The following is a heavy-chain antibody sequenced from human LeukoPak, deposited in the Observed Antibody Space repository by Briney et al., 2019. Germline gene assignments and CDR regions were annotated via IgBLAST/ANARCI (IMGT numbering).Heavy chain of an antibody. Sequence: SETLSLTCAVYGGSFSDYYWSWIRQPPGKGLEWIGEINHSGSTNYNPSLKSRVTISVDTSKNQFSLKLSSVTAADTAVYYCARVWGPSIAARRPYWYFDLWGRGTLVTVSS. J-gene: IGHJ2*01. V-gene: IGHV4-34*01. D-gene: IGHD6-6*01. CDR2: INHSGST. CDR3: ARVWGPSIAARRPYWYFDL. CDR1: GGSFSDYY.